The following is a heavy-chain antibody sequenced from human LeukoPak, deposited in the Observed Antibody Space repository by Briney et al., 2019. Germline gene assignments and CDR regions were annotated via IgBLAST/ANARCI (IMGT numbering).Heavy chain of an antibody. Sequence: SETLSLTCTVPGGSISSSSYYWGWIRQPPGKGLEWIGSIYYSGSTYYNPSLKSRVTISVDTSKNQFSLKLSSVTAADTAVYYCASSTGNSPFYYYYGMDVWGQGTTVTVSS. CDR2: IYYSGST. CDR1: GGSISSSSYY. V-gene: IGHV4-39*01. CDR3: ASSTGNSPFYYYYGMDV. D-gene: IGHD4-17*01. J-gene: IGHJ6*02.